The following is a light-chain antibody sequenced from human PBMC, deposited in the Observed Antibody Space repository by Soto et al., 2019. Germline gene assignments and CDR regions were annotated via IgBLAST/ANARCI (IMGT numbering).Light chain of an antibody. V-gene: IGLV2-14*01. Sequence: QSVLTQPDSVSGSPGQSITISCTGTSSDVGGYNYVSLYQQHPGKAPKLMIYDVSNRPSGVSNRFSGSKSGNTASLTISGLQADDEADYYCSSYTSSSTLVFGGGTKVTVL. CDR3: SSYTSSSTLV. J-gene: IGLJ2*01. CDR1: SSDVGGYNY. CDR2: DVS.